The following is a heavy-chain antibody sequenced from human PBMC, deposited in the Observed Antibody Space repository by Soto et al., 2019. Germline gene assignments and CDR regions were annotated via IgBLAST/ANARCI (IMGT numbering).Heavy chain of an antibody. CDR3: ARLPHFWGVLESSYYGMDV. Sequence: SQTLSLTCAISGDSVSSNSAAWNWIRQSPSRGLEWLGRTYYRSKWYNDYAVSVKSRITINPDTSKNQFSLQLNSVTPEDTAVYSCARLPHFWGVLESSYYGMDVWGQGTTVTVSS. V-gene: IGHV6-1*01. CDR2: TYYRSKWYN. D-gene: IGHD3-10*01. CDR1: GDSVSSNSAA. J-gene: IGHJ6*02.